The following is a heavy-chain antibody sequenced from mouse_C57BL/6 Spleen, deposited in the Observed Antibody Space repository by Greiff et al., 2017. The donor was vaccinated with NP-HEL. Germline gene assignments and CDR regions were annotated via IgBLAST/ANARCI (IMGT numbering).Heavy chain of an antibody. CDR3: ARYDYDLWYFDV. D-gene: IGHD2-4*01. J-gene: IGHJ1*03. Sequence: EVKLQESGPELVKPGASVKISCKASGYSFTGYYMNWVKQSPEKSLEWIGEINPSTGGTTYKQKFKAKATLTVEQSSSTAYMQIKSLTSEDSAVYYCARYDYDLWYFDVWGTGTTVTVSS. V-gene: IGHV1-42*01. CDR2: INPSTGGT. CDR1: GYSFTGYY.